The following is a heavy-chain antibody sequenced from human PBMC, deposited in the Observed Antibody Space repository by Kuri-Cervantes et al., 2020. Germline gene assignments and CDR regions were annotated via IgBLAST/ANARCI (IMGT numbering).Heavy chain of an antibody. CDR1: GDSISSDDYY. D-gene: IGHD6-19*01. CDR3: ARARRSIAVAGAIDY. Sequence: SETLSLTCSVSGDSISSDDYYWGWIRQPPGKGLEWIGYIYYSGSTNYNPSLKSRVTISVDTSKNQFSLKLSSVTAADTAVYYCARARRSIAVAGAIDYWGQGTLVTVSS. CDR2: IYYSGST. V-gene: IGHV4-61*08. J-gene: IGHJ4*02.